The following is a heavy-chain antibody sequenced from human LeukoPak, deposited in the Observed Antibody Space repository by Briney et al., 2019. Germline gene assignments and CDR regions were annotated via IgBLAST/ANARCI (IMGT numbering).Heavy chain of an antibody. CDR1: GGSISSSSYY. CDR3: ASSGDEQQLVPIDY. V-gene: IGHV4-61*02. J-gene: IGHJ4*02. Sequence: SETLSLTCTVSGGSISSSSYYWSWIRQPAGKGLEWIGRIYTSGSTNYNPSLKSRVTISVDTSKNQFSLKLSSVTAADTAVYYCASSGDEQQLVPIDYWGQGTLVTVSS. D-gene: IGHD6-13*01. CDR2: IYTSGST.